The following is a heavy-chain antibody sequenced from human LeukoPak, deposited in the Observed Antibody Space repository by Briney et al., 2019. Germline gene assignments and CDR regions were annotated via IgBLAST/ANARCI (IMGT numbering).Heavy chain of an antibody. J-gene: IGHJ4*02. D-gene: IGHD3-22*01. CDR2: INPSGGST. Sequence: GASVKVSCKASGYTFTSYYMHWVRQAPGQGLEWMEIINPSGGSTSYAQKFQGRVTMTRDTSTSTVYMELSSLRSEDTAVYYCARGLLGRYYDSSGYQTSTFDYWGQGTLVTVSS. V-gene: IGHV1-46*01. CDR1: GYTFTSYY. CDR3: ARGLLGRYYDSSGYQTSTFDY.